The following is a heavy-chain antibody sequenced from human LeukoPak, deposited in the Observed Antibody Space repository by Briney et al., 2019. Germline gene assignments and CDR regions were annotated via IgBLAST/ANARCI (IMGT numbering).Heavy chain of an antibody. CDR1: GYSISSGYY. D-gene: IGHD2-15*01. CDR3: ARVGGGSDPYYAMDV. J-gene: IGHJ6*02. Sequence: SETLSLTCTVSGYSISSGYYWGWSRQPPGKGLELIGSINHSGGTYYNPSLKSRVTISVDTSKNQFSLKLNSVNPEDTAVYYCARVGGGSDPYYAMDVWGQGTTVTVSS. CDR2: INHSGGT. V-gene: IGHV4-38-2*02.